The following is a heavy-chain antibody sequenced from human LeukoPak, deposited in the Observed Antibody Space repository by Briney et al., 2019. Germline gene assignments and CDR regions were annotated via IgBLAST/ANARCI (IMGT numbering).Heavy chain of an antibody. V-gene: IGHV1-18*01. J-gene: IGHJ4*02. CDR3: ARDFGLAATEAGY. D-gene: IGHD6-13*01. Sequence: ASVRVSCKASGYIFANYGTTWVRQAPGRGLEWMGWISVYSDVSNYAQNFQGRLTMTTDTSTTTAYMELRSLRSDDTAVYFCARDFGLAATEAGYWGQGTLVTVSS. CDR2: ISVYSDVS. CDR1: GYIFANYG.